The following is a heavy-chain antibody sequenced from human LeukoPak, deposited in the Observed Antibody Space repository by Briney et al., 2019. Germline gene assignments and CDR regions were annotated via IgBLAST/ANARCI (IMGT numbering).Heavy chain of an antibody. CDR2: IFSRSESI. CDR3: ARSNYYTVDV. CDR1: GFTFGAYT. J-gene: IGHJ6*02. Sequence: GGSLRLSCAASGFTFGAYTINWVRQAPGKGLEWVSCIFSRSESILYADSVKGRFTISRDNAKNSLYLQMNSLRADDTAVYYCARSNYYTVDVWGQGTAVTVSS. V-gene: IGHV3-21*04.